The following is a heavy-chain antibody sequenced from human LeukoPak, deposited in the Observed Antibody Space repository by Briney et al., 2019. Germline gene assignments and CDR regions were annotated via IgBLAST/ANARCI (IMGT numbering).Heavy chain of an antibody. CDR1: GFTFSSYG. Sequence: SGGSLRLSCAASGFTFSSYGMHWVRQAPGKGLEWVACIRHDGSNKYYADSVKGRFTISRDNSKNTLYLQMNSLRAEDTAVYYCAKDDVGYCSSTSCRAYFDYWGQGILVTVSS. CDR2: IRHDGSNK. V-gene: IGHV3-30*02. CDR3: AKDDVGYCSSTSCRAYFDY. D-gene: IGHD2-2*01. J-gene: IGHJ4*02.